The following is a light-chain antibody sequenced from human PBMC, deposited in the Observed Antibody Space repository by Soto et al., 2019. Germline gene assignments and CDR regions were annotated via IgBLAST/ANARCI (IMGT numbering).Light chain of an antibody. CDR1: SSDIGAYKY. V-gene: IGLV2-8*01. Sequence: QSALTQPASVSGSPGQSITISCTGTSSDIGAYKYVSWYQQHPGKVPKLIIYDVTKRPSGVPDRFSGSKSGNTASLTVSGLQTEDEADYYCSSYTGNDILVFGGGTQLTVL. J-gene: IGLJ3*02. CDR2: DVT. CDR3: SSYTGNDILV.